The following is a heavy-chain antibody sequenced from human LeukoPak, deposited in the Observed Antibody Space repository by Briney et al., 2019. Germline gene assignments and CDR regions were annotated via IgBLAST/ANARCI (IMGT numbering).Heavy chain of an antibody. CDR2: ISGSSSTI. CDR1: GFTFSSYS. D-gene: IGHD3-10*01. J-gene: IGHJ4*02. Sequence: LGGSLLLSCAASGFTFSSYSMNWVRSAPGKGLEWVSYISGSSSTIYYADSVKGRFTISRDNARNSLYLQMNSLRDEDTAVYYCARARTGGDYWGQGTLVTVSS. CDR3: ARARTGGDY. V-gene: IGHV3-48*02.